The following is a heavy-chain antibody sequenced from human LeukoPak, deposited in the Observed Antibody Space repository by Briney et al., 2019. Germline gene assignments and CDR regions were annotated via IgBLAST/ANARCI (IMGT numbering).Heavy chain of an antibody. D-gene: IGHD3-3*01. V-gene: IGHV3-21*01. J-gene: IGHJ5*02. CDR3: ARDAHYDFWSGYSGWFDP. CDR1: GFTFSSYS. CDR2: ISSSNSYI. Sequence: GGSLRLSCAASGFTFSSYSMNWVRQAPGKGLEWVSSISSSNSYIYYADSVKGRFTISRDNAKNSLYLQMNSLRAEDTAVYYCARDAHYDFWSGYSGWFDPWGQGTLVTVSS.